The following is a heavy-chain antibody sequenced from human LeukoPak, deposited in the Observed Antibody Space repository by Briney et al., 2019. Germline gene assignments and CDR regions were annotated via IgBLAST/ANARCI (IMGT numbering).Heavy chain of an antibody. V-gene: IGHV3-23*01. CDR1: GFSITNYA. CDR3: AKSPTRDYNYYYYMDV. Sequence: GVSLRLACAASGFSITNYAMTWVRQAPGKGLEWVSTMSGSGIYTYYADSVKGRFTISRDTSKHTLYLQMSSLRADDTAEYYCAKSPTRDYNYYYYMDVWGRGTTVTVSS. J-gene: IGHJ6*03. CDR2: MSGSGIYT.